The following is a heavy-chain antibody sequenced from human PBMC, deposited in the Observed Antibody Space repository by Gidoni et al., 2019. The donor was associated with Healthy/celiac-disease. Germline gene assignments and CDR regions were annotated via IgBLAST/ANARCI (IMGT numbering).Heavy chain of an antibody. Sequence: QVQLVESGGGVVQPGRSLRLSCAASGFTFSSYGLHWVRQAPGKGLEWVAVIWYDGSNKYYADSVKGRLPISRDNSKNTLYLQMNSLRAEDTAVYYCARDRRWFGRTPLGGFDYFDYWGQGTLVTVSS. CDR3: ARDRRWFGRTPLGGFDYFDY. D-gene: IGHD3-10*01. J-gene: IGHJ4*02. CDR1: GFTFSSYG. V-gene: IGHV3-33*01. CDR2: IWYDGSNK.